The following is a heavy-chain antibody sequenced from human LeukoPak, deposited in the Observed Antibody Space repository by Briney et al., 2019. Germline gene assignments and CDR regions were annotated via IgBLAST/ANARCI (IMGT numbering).Heavy chain of an antibody. CDR2: IIPIFGTA. D-gene: IGHD1-26*01. CDR1: GGTFSSYA. CDR3: AREYSGSSPLGY. Sequence: ASVKVSCKASGGTFSSYAISWVRQAPGQGLEWMGGIIPIFGTANYAQKFQGRVTITADESTSTAYMELSSLRSEDTAVYYCAREYSGSSPLGYWGQGTLVTVSS. V-gene: IGHV1-69*13. J-gene: IGHJ4*02.